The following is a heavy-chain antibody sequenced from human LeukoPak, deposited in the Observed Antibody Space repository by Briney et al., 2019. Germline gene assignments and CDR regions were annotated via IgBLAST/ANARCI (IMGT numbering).Heavy chain of an antibody. CDR2: IYHSGST. J-gene: IGHJ4*02. Sequence: PSGTLSLTCAVSGGSISSSNWWSWVRPPPGKGLEWIGEIYHSGSTNYNPSLKSRVTISVDKSKNQFSLKLSSVTAADTAVYYCASGEVWGATQDDYWGQGTLVTVSS. V-gene: IGHV4-4*02. D-gene: IGHD1-26*01. CDR1: GGSISSSNW. CDR3: ASGEVWGATQDDY.